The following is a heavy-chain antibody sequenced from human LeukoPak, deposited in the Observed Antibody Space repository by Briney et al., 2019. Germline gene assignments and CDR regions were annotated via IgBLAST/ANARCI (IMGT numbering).Heavy chain of an antibody. J-gene: IGHJ4*02. V-gene: IGHV4-30-4*01. CDR2: IYYSGST. Sequence: PSETLSLACTASGGSTSSYYWSWIGQPPGKGLERIGYIYYSGSTYYNPSLKTRVTISVDTSKKQFSLELSSVTAADTAVYYCARRSGYGDLDSWGQGTLVTVSS. D-gene: IGHD4-17*01. CDR1: GGSTSSYY. CDR3: ARRSGYGDLDS.